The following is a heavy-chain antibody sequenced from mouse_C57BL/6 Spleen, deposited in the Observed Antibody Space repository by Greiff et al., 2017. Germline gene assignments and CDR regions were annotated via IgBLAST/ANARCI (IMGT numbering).Heavy chain of an antibody. Sequence: EVKLVESGEGLVKPGGSLKLSCAASGFTFSSYAMSWVRQTPEKRLEWVAYISSGGDYIYYADTVKGRFTISRDNARNTLYLQMSSLKSEDTAMDYYTRDLGPYYYAMDYWGQGTSVTVSS. CDR1: GFTFSSYA. CDR3: TRDLGPYYYAMDY. V-gene: IGHV5-9-1*02. D-gene: IGHD4-1*01. CDR2: ISSGGDYI. J-gene: IGHJ4*01.